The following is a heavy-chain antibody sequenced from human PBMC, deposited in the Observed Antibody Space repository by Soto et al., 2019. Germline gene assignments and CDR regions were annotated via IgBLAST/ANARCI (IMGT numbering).Heavy chain of an antibody. CDR2: ISAYNGNT. Sequence: ASLKVSCKASGYTFTSYGISWVRQAPGQGLEWMGWISAYNGNTNYAQKLQGRVTMTTDTSTSTAYMELRSLRSDDTAVYYCARDSGWPYYYYGMDVWGQGTTVTVSS. CDR1: GYTFTSYG. D-gene: IGHD6-19*01. CDR3: ARDSGWPYYYYGMDV. J-gene: IGHJ6*02. V-gene: IGHV1-18*01.